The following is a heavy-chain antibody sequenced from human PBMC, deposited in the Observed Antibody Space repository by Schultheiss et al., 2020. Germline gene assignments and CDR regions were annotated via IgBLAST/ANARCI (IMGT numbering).Heavy chain of an antibody. Sequence: GGSLRLSCAASGFTFDDYAMHWVRQAPGKGLEWVSGISWNSGSIGYADSVKGRFTISRDNAKNSLYLQMNSLRAEDTALYYCAKDTSDYGDYFDVWGKGTTVTVSS. CDR1: GFTFDDYA. CDR2: ISWNSGSI. V-gene: IGHV3-9*01. J-gene: IGHJ6*03. CDR3: AKDTSDYGDYFDV. D-gene: IGHD4-17*01.